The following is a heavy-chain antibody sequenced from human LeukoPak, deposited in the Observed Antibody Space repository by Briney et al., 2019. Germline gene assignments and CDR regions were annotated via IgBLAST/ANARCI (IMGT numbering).Heavy chain of an antibody. CDR1: GFTFSSYG. CDR3: ARDSHKFDSSGYYPDAFDI. CDR2: ISEDGSNK. Sequence: GRSLRLSCAASGFTFSSYGMHCVRQAPGKGLEWVAVISEDGSNKYYEDSVKGRFTISRDNSNNTLYLQMNSLRAEDTAVYYCARDSHKFDSSGYYPDAFDIWGQGTMVTVSS. D-gene: IGHD3-22*01. J-gene: IGHJ3*02. V-gene: IGHV3-30*03.